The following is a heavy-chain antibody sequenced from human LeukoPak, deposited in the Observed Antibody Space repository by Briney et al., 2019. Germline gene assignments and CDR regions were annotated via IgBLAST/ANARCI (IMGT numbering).Heavy chain of an antibody. V-gene: IGHV3-7*01. J-gene: IGHJ5*02. CDR3: ASGYYGDYP. CDR1: GFTFNSYW. CDR2: IKGVESEK. Sequence: PGGSLRLSCAASGFTFNSYWMNWVRQAPGKGLEWVGNIKGVESEKYYVDSVTGRFTISRDNARNSLYLQMNSLRAEVAAVYYCASGYYGDYPWGQGTLVTVSS. D-gene: IGHD3-10*01.